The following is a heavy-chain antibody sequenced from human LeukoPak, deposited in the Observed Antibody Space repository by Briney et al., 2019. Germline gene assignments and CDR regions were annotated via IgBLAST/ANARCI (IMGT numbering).Heavy chain of an antibody. V-gene: IGHV4-61*01. D-gene: IGHD3-10*01. J-gene: IGHJ4*02. CDR3: ARASGADRPSDY. CDR2: ISYIGST. Sequence: SETLSLTCTVSGGSVSSGSYYCNWIRQPPGQRPEWIGYISYIGSTNYHPSLKRRVTMSVDLSKNQFSLKLSSVTTADTAVYYCARASGADRPSDYWGQGTLVTVSS. CDR1: GGSVSSGSYY.